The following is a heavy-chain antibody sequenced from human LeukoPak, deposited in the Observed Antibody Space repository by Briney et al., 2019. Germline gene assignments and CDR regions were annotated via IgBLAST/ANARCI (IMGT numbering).Heavy chain of an antibody. D-gene: IGHD4-17*01. CDR3: ARVRGDYGEDSYYYYMDV. Sequence: PSETLSLTCAVYGGSFSDYWWTWLRQSPGKGLEWIGEVNHSGRTNYNPSLKSRVSISVDRSKKQFSLKLSSVTAADTAVYYCARVRGDYGEDSYYYYMDVWGKGTTVTVSS. CDR1: GGSFSDYW. J-gene: IGHJ6*03. CDR2: VNHSGRT. V-gene: IGHV4-34*01.